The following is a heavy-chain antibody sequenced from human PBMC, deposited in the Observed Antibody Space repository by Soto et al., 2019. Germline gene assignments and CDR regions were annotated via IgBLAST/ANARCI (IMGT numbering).Heavy chain of an antibody. V-gene: IGHV3-66*01. Sequence: EVRLVESGGGLVQPGGSLRLSCAASGFTVSSNYMSWVRQAPGKGLEWVSVIYSGGSTYYADSVKGRFTISRDNSKNTLYLQMNSLRAEDTAVYYCARDSSTVTPNYWGQGTLVTVSS. CDR2: IYSGGST. CDR3: ARDSSTVTPNY. J-gene: IGHJ4*02. CDR1: GFTVSSNY. D-gene: IGHD4-17*01.